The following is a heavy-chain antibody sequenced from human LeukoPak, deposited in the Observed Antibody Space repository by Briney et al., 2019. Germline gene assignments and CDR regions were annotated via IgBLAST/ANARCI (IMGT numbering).Heavy chain of an antibody. V-gene: IGHV3-64*01. Sequence: GGSLRLSCAASGFTFSSYAMHWVRQAPGKGLEYVSSISNNGVSTYYANSVKGRITISRDNSKNTLYLQMGSLRAEDTGMYYCARGRPTPGTDYWGQGILVTVSS. D-gene: IGHD6-13*01. CDR3: ARGRPTPGTDY. CDR1: GFTFSSYA. CDR2: ISNNGVST. J-gene: IGHJ4*02.